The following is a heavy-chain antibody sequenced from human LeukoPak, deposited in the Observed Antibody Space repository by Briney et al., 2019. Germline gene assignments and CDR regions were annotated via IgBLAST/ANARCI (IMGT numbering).Heavy chain of an antibody. CDR1: GYTFTGYY. J-gene: IGHJ5*02. D-gene: IGHD2-15*01. CDR2: INPNSGGT. CDR3: ARGGTVVVVAAFRFDP. Sequence: GASVKVSCKASGYTFTGYYMHWVRQAPGQGLEWMGWINPNSGGTNYAQKFQGWVTMTRDTSISTAYMELSRLRSDDTAVYYCARGGTVVVVAAFRFDPWGQGTLVTVSS. V-gene: IGHV1-2*04.